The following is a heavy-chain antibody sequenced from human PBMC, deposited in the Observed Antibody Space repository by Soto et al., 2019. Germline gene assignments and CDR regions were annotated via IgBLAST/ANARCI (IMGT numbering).Heavy chain of an antibody. CDR3: ARIKLGDGSWDAFDI. CDR2: IYYGGNT. V-gene: IGHV4-31*03. D-gene: IGHD3-10*01. CDR1: GDSINSAGYY. Sequence: SETLSLTCTVSGDSINSAGYYWSWIRQHPGKGLEWIGYIYYGGNTYYNASLKSRITTSVDTSKNQFSLKLSSMTAADTAVYYCARIKLGDGSWDAFDIWGQGTMVTVSS. J-gene: IGHJ3*02.